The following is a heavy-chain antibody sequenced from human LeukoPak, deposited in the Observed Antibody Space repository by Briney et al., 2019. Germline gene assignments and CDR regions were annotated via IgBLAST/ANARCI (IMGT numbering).Heavy chain of an antibody. D-gene: IGHD3-10*01. Sequence: PGGSLRLSCVVSGITLSNYGMSWVRQAPGKGLEWVSAISGSGGSTYYADSVKGRFTISRDNSKNTLYLQMNSLRAEDTAVYYCAKDHMVRGVSMYNWFDPWGQGTLVTVSS. CDR2: ISGSGGST. CDR3: AKDHMVRGVSMYNWFDP. J-gene: IGHJ5*02. V-gene: IGHV3-23*01. CDR1: GITLSNYG.